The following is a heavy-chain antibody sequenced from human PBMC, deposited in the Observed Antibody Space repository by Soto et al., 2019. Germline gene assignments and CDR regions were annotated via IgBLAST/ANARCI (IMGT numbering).Heavy chain of an antibody. Sequence: PSETLSLTCTVSGGSISSYSWSWIRQPPGKGLEWIGYIYYSGSTNNNPSLKSRVTISVDTSKNQFSLKLSSVTAADTAVYYCAGSGGSYSNYVYYWGQGTLVTVPQ. D-gene: IGHD4-4*01. CDR1: GGSISSYS. V-gene: IGHV4-59*08. J-gene: IGHJ4*02. CDR3: AGSGGSYSNYVYY. CDR2: IYYSGST.